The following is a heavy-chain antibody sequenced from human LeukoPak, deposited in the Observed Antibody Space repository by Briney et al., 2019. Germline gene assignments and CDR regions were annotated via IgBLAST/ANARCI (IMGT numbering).Heavy chain of an antibody. V-gene: IGHV7-4-1*02. CDR2: INTNTGNP. CDR3: ARERGGQSSSWYPPIWFDP. J-gene: IGHJ5*02. Sequence: GASVKVSCKASGYTFTSYAMNWVRQAPGQGLEWMGWINTNTGNPTYAQGFTGRFVFSLDTSVSTAYLQISSLKAEDTAVYYCARERGGQSSSWYPPIWFDPWGQGTLVTVSS. CDR1: GYTFTSYA. D-gene: IGHD6-13*01.